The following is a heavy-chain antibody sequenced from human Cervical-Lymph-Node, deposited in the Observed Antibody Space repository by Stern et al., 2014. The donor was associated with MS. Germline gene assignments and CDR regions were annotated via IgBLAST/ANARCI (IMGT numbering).Heavy chain of an antibody. J-gene: IGHJ3*02. D-gene: IGHD4-17*01. CDR1: GGSISSGGYS. CDR2: IYHSGST. Sequence: VQLVESGSGLVKPSQTLSLTCAVSGGSISSGGYSWSWIRQPPGNGLEWIGYIYHSGSTYYNPSLKSRVTISVDRSKNQFSLKLSSVTAADTAVYYCARSSTVTPNAFDIWGQGTMVTVSS. V-gene: IGHV4-30-2*01. CDR3: ARSSTVTPNAFDI.